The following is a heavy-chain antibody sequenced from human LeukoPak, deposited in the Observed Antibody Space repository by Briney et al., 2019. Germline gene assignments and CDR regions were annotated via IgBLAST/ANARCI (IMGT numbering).Heavy chain of an antibody. CDR3: AKDAPSSGGLDY. V-gene: IGHV3-30*18. D-gene: IGHD3-10*01. CDR1: GFTFSSYG. CDR2: ISYDGSNK. J-gene: IGHJ4*02. Sequence: GGSLRLSCAASGFTFSSYGMHWVRQAPGKGLEWVAVISYDGSNKYYADSVKGRFTISRDNSENTLYLQMNSLRAEDTAVYYCAKDAPSSGGLDYWGQGTLVTVPS.